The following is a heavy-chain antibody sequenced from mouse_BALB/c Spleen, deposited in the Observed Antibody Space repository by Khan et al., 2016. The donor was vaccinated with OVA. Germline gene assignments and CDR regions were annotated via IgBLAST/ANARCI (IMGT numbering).Heavy chain of an antibody. V-gene: IGHV1-7*01. Sequence: QVQLKQSGAELAKPGASVKMSCKASGYTFINYWILWIKQRPGQGLEWIGYINPSTGYTEYNQNFKDKATLTADKSSSTAYMQLSSLTSEDSTFYYCARRGRRWDFDYWGQGTTLTVSS. CDR2: INPSTGYT. J-gene: IGHJ2*01. CDR3: ARRGRRWDFDY. CDR1: GYTFINYW. D-gene: IGHD1-1*01.